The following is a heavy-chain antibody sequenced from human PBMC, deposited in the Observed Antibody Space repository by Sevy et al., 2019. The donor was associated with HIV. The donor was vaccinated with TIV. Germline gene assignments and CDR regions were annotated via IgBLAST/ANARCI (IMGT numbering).Heavy chain of an antibody. J-gene: IGHJ6*02. V-gene: IGHV1-8*01. CDR1: GYTLTTYD. CDR3: ARGFDGWDTSPGGLDV. D-gene: IGHD1-26*01. Sequence: ASVKVSCRASGYTLTTYDINWVRQAPGQGLEWMGRMNPNNRNKGFAQKFQGRLTMTRNTSISTAYMELSSLTSNDTAVYYCARGFDGWDTSPGGLDVWGQGTTVTVSS. CDR2: MNPNNRNK.